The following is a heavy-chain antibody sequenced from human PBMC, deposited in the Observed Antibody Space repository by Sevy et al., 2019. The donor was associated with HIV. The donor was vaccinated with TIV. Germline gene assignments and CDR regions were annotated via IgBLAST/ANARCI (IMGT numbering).Heavy chain of an antibody. V-gene: IGHV4-4*02. CDR1: GDSIISSHW. CDR3: AAAAGTDILGYYFGS. D-gene: IGHD6-25*01. CDR2: MYHRGTT. J-gene: IGHJ4*02. Sequence: SLRLSCTVSGDSIISSHWWSWFRQTPGKGLEWIGDMYHRGTTNYNPSLKTRVIISVDKSKNQFFLKLTSVTAADTAVYYCAAAAGTDILGYYFGSWGQGSSVTVSS.